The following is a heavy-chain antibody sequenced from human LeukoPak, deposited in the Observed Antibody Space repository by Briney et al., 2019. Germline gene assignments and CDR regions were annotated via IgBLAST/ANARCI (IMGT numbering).Heavy chain of an antibody. CDR3: ARTTTIFGVFTTPFDY. J-gene: IGHJ4*02. Sequence: ASVKVSCKTSAYTFSRLGISWVRQAPGQGLEWMGWISAYNGQTKYAEKLQDRVTMTTDTSTSTAYMELRSLRSGDTAVYYCARTTTIFGVFTTPFDYWGQGTLVSVSS. CDR1: AYTFSRLG. CDR2: ISAYNGQT. D-gene: IGHD3-3*01. V-gene: IGHV1-18*01.